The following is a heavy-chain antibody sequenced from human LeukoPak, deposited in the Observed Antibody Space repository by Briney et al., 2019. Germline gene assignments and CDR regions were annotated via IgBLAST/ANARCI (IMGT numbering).Heavy chain of an antibody. CDR3: ARGGFQGIAAAGRGGNRGYYFDY. J-gene: IGHJ4*02. CDR2: INPSGGST. V-gene: IGHV1-46*01. D-gene: IGHD6-13*01. CDR1: GYTFTSYY. Sequence: ASVKVSCKASGYTFTSYYMHWVRQALGQGLEWMGIINPSGGSTSYAQKFQGRVTMTRDTSTSTVYMELSSLRSEDTAVYYCARGGFQGIAAAGRGGNRGYYFDYWGQGTLVTVSS.